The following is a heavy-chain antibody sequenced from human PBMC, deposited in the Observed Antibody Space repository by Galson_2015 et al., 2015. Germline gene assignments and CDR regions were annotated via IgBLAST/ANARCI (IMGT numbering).Heavy chain of an antibody. J-gene: IGHJ4*02. CDR2: ISANNGNT. CDR3: ARDPGITGNFDY. D-gene: IGHD3-16*01. V-gene: IGHV1-18*01. Sequence: SVKVSCKASGYIFVTYGVTWVRQAPGQGLEWMGWISANNGNTIYAQRVQGRVTMTTDTSTSTAYMELRSLRSDDTAVYYCARDPGITGNFDYWVQGTLVTVSS. CDR1: GYIFVTYG.